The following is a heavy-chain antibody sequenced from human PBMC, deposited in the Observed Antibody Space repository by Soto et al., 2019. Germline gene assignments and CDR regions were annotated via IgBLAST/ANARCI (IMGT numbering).Heavy chain of an antibody. CDR2: IYHSGTT. D-gene: IGHD6-13*01. Sequence: SETLSLTCTVSGDSISSGGHFWTWIRQHPGKGLEWIGYIYHSGTTYYNPSLKSQVTISIDTSQNQFSLELNSVTAADTAVYYCARDTGILYFDYWGQGTLVTVSS. J-gene: IGHJ4*02. V-gene: IGHV4-31*01. CDR1: GDSISSGGHF. CDR3: ARDTGILYFDY.